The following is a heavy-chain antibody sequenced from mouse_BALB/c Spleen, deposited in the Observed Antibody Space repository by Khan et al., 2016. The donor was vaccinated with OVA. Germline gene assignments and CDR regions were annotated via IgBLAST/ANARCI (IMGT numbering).Heavy chain of an antibody. V-gene: IGHV1-53*01. D-gene: IGHD2-1*01. CDR3: TIGNYPYYTLHY. Sequence: VQLQQSGTELVKPGASVKLSCEASGYTFTTYWMHWVKLRPGQGFEWIGEINPNNGGTNYNEKFKKKATLTVDKSSSTAYMQLSSLTSEDSAVYYCTIGNYPYYTLHYWGQGTSVTVSS. CDR2: INPNNGGT. CDR1: GYTFTTYW. J-gene: IGHJ4*01.